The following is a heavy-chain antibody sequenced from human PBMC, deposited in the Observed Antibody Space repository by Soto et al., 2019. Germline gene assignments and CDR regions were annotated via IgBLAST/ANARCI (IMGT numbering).Heavy chain of an antibody. J-gene: IGHJ4*02. CDR1: GFTVSDHR. Sequence: EVQLVESGGGLVQPGGSLRLSCAASGFTVSDHRMDWVRQASGKGLEWVARTRDKANSYTTEYAASVKGRFTISRDDSKNSVYLQMNSLKTEDTAVYYCARGDTSGCVAYWGQGTLVTVSS. D-gene: IGHD3-22*01. CDR3: ARGDTSGCVAY. CDR2: TRDKANSYTT. V-gene: IGHV3-72*01.